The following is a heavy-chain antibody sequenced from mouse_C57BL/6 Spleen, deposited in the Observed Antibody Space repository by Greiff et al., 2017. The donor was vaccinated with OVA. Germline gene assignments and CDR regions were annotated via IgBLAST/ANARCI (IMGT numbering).Heavy chain of an antibody. CDR3: ARRKTTVVSCDY. J-gene: IGHJ2*01. Sequence: QVQLQQPGAELVKPGASVKMSCKASGYTFTSYWITWVKQRPGQGLEWIGDIYPGSGSTNYNEKFKSKATLTVDTSSSTAYMQLSSLTSEDSAVYYCARRKTTVVSCDYWGQGTTLTVSS. D-gene: IGHD1-1*01. CDR1: GYTFTSYW. V-gene: IGHV1-55*01. CDR2: IYPGSGST.